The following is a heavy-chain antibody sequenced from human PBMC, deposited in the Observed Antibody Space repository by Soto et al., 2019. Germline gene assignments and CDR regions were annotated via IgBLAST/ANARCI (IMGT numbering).Heavy chain of an antibody. J-gene: IGHJ4*02. CDR2: IYYSGST. CDR1: GGSISSYY. D-gene: IGHD6-6*01. CDR3: ARSAAARPGEPFDY. Sequence: SETLSLTCTVSGGSISSYYWSWIRQPPGKGLEWIGYIYYSGSTNYNPSLKSRVTISVDTSKNQFSLKLSSVTAADTAVYYCARSAAARPGEPFDYWGQGTLVTVSS. V-gene: IGHV4-59*01.